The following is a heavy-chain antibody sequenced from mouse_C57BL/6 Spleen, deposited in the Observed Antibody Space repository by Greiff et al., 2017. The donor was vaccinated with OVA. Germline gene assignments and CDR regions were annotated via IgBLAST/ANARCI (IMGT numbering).Heavy chain of an antibody. CDR1: GYAFSSSW. V-gene: IGHV1-82*01. J-gene: IGHJ3*01. CDR3: ARGMGGYDGDWFAY. Sequence: QVQLQQSGPELVKPGASVKISCKASGYAFSSSWMNWVKQRPGKGLEWIGRIYPGDGDTNYNGKFKGKATLTADKSSSTAYMQLSSLTSEDSAVYCCARGMGGYDGDWFAYWGQGTLVTVSA. D-gene: IGHD2-2*01. CDR2: IYPGDGDT.